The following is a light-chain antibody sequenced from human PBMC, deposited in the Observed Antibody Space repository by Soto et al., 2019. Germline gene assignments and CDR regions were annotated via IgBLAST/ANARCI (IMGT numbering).Light chain of an antibody. Sequence: IVMTQSPATLSVSPGETATLSCRASQSLRSTLAWYQQRPGQAPRLLIYDVSTRAPGVPARFGGSGSGTEFPLTIRSLQSDDFAISYCQQYSHWPFTFGPGTKLEIK. CDR3: QQYSHWPFT. CDR2: DVS. CDR1: QSLRST. V-gene: IGKV3-15*01. J-gene: IGKJ3*01.